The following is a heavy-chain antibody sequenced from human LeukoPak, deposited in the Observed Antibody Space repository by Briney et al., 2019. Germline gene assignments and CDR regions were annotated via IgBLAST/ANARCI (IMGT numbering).Heavy chain of an antibody. CDR3: ARDLIAAYGMDV. CDR1: GFTFSSIS. D-gene: IGHD6-6*01. J-gene: IGHJ6*02. CDR2: ISSSSSYI. Sequence: GGSLRLSCEASGFTFSSISMNWVRQAPGKGLEWVSSISSSSSYIYYADSVKGRFTISRDNAKNSLYLQMNSLRAEDTAVYYCARDLIAAYGMDVWGQGTTVTVSS. V-gene: IGHV3-21*01.